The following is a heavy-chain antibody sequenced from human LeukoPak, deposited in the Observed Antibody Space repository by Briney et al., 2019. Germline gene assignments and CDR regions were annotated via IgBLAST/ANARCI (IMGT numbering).Heavy chain of an antibody. CDR3: ARGDYVFWSGYFDY. J-gene: IGHJ4*02. D-gene: IGHD3-3*01. Sequence: SETLSLTCTVSGGSISSSSYYWGWIRQPPGKGLEWIGSIYYSGSTYYNPSLKSRVTISVDTSKNQFSLKLSSVTAADTAVYYCARGDYVFWSGYFDYWGQGTLVTVSS. CDR1: GGSISSSSYY. CDR2: IYYSGST. V-gene: IGHV4-39*01.